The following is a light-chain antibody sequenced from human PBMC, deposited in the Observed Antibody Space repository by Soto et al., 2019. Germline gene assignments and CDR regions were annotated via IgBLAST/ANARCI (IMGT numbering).Light chain of an antibody. CDR2: GAS. Sequence: EIGLTQSPGTLSLSPGGRATLSCRASQSVSRNYVAWYQKKPDQAPRLLIYGASSRASGIQDRCSGSGSGAVFTLSITRLGPEDFALCYCRQYGCTPLTFGGGTKVEIK. CDR3: RQYGCTPLT. CDR1: QSVSRNY. J-gene: IGKJ4*02. V-gene: IGKV3-20*01.